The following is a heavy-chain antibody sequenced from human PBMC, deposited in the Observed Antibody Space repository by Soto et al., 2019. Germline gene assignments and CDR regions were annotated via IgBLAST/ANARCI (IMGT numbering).Heavy chain of an antibody. Sequence: SETLSLTCTVSGGSISSGDYYWSWIRQPPGKGLEWIGYIYYSGSTNYNPSLKSRVTISVDTSKNQFSLKLSSVTAADTAVYYCARGVRGYDAFDIWGQGTMVTVSS. V-gene: IGHV4-61*08. CDR3: ARGVRGYDAFDI. J-gene: IGHJ3*02. CDR1: GGSISSGDYY. D-gene: IGHD3-10*01. CDR2: IYYSGST.